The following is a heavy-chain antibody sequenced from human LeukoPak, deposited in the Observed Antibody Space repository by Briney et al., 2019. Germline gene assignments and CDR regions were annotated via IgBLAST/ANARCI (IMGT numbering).Heavy chain of an antibody. CDR1: GGSISSGDYY. D-gene: IGHD3-10*01. CDR3: AREKAVYGSGSYLF. J-gene: IGHJ4*02. Sequence: SQTLSLTCTVSGGSISSGDYYWSWIRQPPGKGLEWIGYIYYSGSTYYNPSLKRRITISVDTSKNQFSLKLSSVTAAATAVYYCAREKAVYGSGSYLFWGRGTLVTVSS. V-gene: IGHV4-30-4*01. CDR2: IYYSGST.